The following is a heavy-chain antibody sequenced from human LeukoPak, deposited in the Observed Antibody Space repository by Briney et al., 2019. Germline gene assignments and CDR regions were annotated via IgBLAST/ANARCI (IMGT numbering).Heavy chain of an antibody. V-gene: IGHV3-74*01. J-gene: IGHJ6*04. CDR1: GFTFSTYW. CDR2: ISSDGEST. CDR3: TREGVSDFWTGYLDV. Sequence: GGSLRLSCEASGFTFSTYWIHWVRQAPGKGLLWVSRISSDGESTSYGDPVKGRFTISRDNAKNTVYLQMSSLRAEDTAVYYCTREGVSDFWTGYLDVWGKGTRSPSPQ. D-gene: IGHD3/OR15-3a*01.